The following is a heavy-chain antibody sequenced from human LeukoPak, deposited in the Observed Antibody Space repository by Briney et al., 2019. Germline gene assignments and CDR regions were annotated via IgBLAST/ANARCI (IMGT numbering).Heavy chain of an antibody. D-gene: IGHD3-10*01. V-gene: IGHV3-30-3*01. J-gene: IGHJ4*02. Sequence: GRSLRLSCAASGFTFSSYAMHWVRQAPGKGLEWVAVISYDGSNKYYADYVKGRFTISRDNSKTTLYLQMNSLRAEDTAVYYCARTYYYGSGSYYKGYFDYWGQGTLVTVSS. CDR2: ISYDGSNK. CDR3: ARTYYYGSGSYYKGYFDY. CDR1: GFTFSSYA.